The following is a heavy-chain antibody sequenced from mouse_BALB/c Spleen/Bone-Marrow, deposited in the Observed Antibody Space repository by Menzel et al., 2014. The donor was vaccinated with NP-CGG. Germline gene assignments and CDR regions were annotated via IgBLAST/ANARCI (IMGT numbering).Heavy chain of an antibody. J-gene: IGHJ2*01. CDR1: GFTFSSYG. D-gene: IGHD2-14*01. V-gene: IGHV5-6-3*01. CDR3: ARPNRYFFDY. CDR2: INSNGGST. Sequence: DVKLQESGGGSVQPGGSLKLSCAASGFTFSSYGMSWVRQTPDKRLELVATINSNGGSTYYPDSVKGRFTISRDNAKNTLYLQMSSLNSEDTAMYYCARPNRYFFDYWGEGTTLTVSS.